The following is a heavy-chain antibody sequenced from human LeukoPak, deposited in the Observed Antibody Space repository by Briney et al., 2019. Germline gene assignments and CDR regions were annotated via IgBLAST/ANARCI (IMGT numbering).Heavy chain of an antibody. D-gene: IGHD3-3*01. J-gene: IGHJ4*02. CDR3: ARDRDLRFFFY. Sequence: ASVKVSCKASGYTFTSYGISWVRQAPGQGLEWMGWISANNGNTNYAQKLQGRVTMTADTSTSTAYMALRSLRSDDTAVYYCARDRDLRFFFYWGQGTLVTVSS. CDR2: ISANNGNT. V-gene: IGHV1-18*01. CDR1: GYTFTSYG.